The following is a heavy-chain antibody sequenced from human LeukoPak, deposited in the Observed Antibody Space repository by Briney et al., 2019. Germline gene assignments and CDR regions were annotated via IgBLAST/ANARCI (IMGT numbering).Heavy chain of an antibody. Sequence: PGGSLRLSCGAPGSTFSEYWMTWVRQAPGRGPEWVANIKGDGTKMYYVDSVKGRFTISRDNDKNSLYLQMNNLRVEDTAVYHCARDGSCFDFWGQGALVTVSS. D-gene: IGHD6-19*01. CDR3: ARDGSCFDF. V-gene: IGHV3-7*01. CDR1: GSTFSEYW. CDR2: IKGDGTKM. J-gene: IGHJ4*02.